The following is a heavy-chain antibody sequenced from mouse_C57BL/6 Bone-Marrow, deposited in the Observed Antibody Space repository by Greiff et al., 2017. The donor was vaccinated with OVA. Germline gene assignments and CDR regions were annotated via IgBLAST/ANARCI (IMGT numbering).Heavy chain of an antibody. V-gene: IGHV1-42*01. CDR3: ARPLNGRRGMDY. D-gene: IGHD1-2*01. CDR2: INPSTGGT. CDR1: GYSFTGYY. J-gene: IGHJ4*01. Sequence: VQLQQSGPELVKPGASVKISCKASGYSFTGYYMNWVKQSPEKSLEWIGEINPSTGGTTYNQKFKAKATLTVDKSSSTAYMQLKSLTSEDSAVYYGARPLNGRRGMDYWGQGTSVTVSS.